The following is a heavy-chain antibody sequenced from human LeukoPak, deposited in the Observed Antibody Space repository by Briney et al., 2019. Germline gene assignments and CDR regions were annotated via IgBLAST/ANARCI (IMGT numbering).Heavy chain of an antibody. Sequence: PGRSLRLSCAASGLTFSDYYMSWIRQAPGKGLEWVSYISSSGSTIYYADSVKGRFTISRDIAKNSLYLQMDSLRVEDTAVYYCATRKLADGYWGQGTLVTVSS. CDR3: ATRKLADGY. D-gene: IGHD1-1*01. J-gene: IGHJ4*02. CDR1: GLTFSDYY. V-gene: IGHV3-11*04. CDR2: ISSSGSTI.